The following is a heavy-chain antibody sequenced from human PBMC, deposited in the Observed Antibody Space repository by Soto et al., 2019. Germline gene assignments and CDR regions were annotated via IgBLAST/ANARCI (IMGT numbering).Heavy chain of an antibody. Sequence: SETLALTCTVSGGSISSYYWSWIRQPPGKGLEWIGYIYYSGSANYNPSLKSRVTISVDTSKNQFSLKLSSVTAADTAVYYCARAGNYYDSSGYYYVFDYWGQGTLVTAPQ. J-gene: IGHJ4*02. V-gene: IGHV4-59*01. D-gene: IGHD3-22*01. CDR3: ARAGNYYDSSGYYYVFDY. CDR1: GGSISSYY. CDR2: IYYSGSA.